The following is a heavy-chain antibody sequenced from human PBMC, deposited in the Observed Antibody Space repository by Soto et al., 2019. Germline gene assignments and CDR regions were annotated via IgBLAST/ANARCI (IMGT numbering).Heavy chain of an antibody. V-gene: IGHV4-59*08. CDR3: ARVRCSSTSCHGYFDY. J-gene: IGHJ4*02. CDR2: IYYSGST. CDR1: GCSISSYY. D-gene: IGHD2-2*01. Sequence: SETLSLTCTVSGCSISSYYWSWIRQPPGKGLEWIGYIYYSGSTNYNPSLKSRVTISVDTSKNQFSLKLSSVTAADTAVYYCARVRCSSTSCHGYFDYWGQGTLVTVS.